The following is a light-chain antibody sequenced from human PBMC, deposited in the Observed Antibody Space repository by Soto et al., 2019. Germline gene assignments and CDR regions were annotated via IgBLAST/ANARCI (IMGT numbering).Light chain of an antibody. CDR1: QSVRSS. CDR2: DAS. V-gene: IGKV3-11*01. Sequence: EIVLTQSPDTLSLSPGERATLSCRASQSVRSSLAWYQQKPGQAPRLLIYDASNRATGIPARFSGSGSGTDFTLTISSIEPEDFAVYYCQQRSNWPPEVTFGPGTKVEIK. J-gene: IGKJ3*01. CDR3: QQRSNWPPEVT.